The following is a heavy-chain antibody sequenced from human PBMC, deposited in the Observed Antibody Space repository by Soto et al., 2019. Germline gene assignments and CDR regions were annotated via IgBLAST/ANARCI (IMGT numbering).Heavy chain of an antibody. CDR2: ISYDGSNK. Sequence: HPGGSLRLSCAASGFTFSSYGMHWVRQAPGKGLEWVAVISYDGSNKYYADSVKGRFTISRDNSKNTLYLQMYSLRAEDTAVYYCAKLWGFPDESSWYLGYYYYGMDVWGQGTTVTVSS. V-gene: IGHV3-30*18. D-gene: IGHD6-13*01. J-gene: IGHJ6*02. CDR1: GFTFSSYG. CDR3: AKLWGFPDESSWYLGYYYYGMDV.